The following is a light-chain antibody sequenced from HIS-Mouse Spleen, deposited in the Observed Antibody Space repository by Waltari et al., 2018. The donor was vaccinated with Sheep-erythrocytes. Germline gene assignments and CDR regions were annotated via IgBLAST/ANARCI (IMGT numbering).Light chain of an antibody. Sequence: QSALTQPPSASGSPGQSVTIPCTGTSSDVGGYNLFPWYHQHPGKAPKLMIYEVSKRPSGVPDRFSGSKSGNTASLTVSGLQAEDEADYYCSSYAGSNNWVFGGGTKLTVL. J-gene: IGLJ3*02. CDR1: SSDVGGYNL. CDR3: SSYAGSNNWV. CDR2: EVS. V-gene: IGLV2-8*01.